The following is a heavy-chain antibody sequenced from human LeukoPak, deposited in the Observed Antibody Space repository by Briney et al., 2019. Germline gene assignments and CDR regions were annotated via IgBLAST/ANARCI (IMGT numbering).Heavy chain of an antibody. Sequence: ASVKVSCKSSGYTFTGYYMHWVRQAPGQRLEWLGWINPNSGGTNYAQKFQGRVTMTRDTSISTFYMELSRLRSDDTALYYCARDVGEYCSSTSCYASDYWGQGTLVTVSS. CDR3: ARDVGEYCSSTSCYASDY. CDR2: INPNSGGT. CDR1: GYTFTGYY. V-gene: IGHV1-2*02. D-gene: IGHD2-2*01. J-gene: IGHJ4*02.